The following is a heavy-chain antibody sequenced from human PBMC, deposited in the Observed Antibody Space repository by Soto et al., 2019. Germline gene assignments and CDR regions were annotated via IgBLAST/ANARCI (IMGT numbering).Heavy chain of an antibody. CDR3: ARRTSGYFGY. CDR1: GFTFSDYT. CDR2: ILSDHNT. V-gene: IGHV3-23*03. J-gene: IGHJ4*02. Sequence: EVQLLESGGGLVQPGGSLTLSCAASGFTFSDYTMSWVRQVPGKVLECVSVILSDHNTYYADSVRGRFTISRDNSKNTLYLEMNSLRAEDTAVYYCARRTSGYFGYWGQGTLVTVSS. D-gene: IGHD6-19*01.